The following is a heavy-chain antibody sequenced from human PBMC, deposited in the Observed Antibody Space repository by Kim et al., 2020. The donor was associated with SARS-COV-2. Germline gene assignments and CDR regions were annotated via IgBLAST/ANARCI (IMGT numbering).Heavy chain of an antibody. Sequence: SETLSLTCTVSGGSIRSSGDYWGWIRQPPGKGLEWIGSVYDNGATHYGATYYNPSLSSRATVSMDTSKNQFSLRLTSVTAADTAVFYCMSRRHCTTTSCYPLWGQGTLVTVSS. CDR1: GGSIRSSGDY. D-gene: IGHD2-2*01. J-gene: IGHJ4*02. CDR2: VYDNGATHYGAT. CDR3: MSRRHCTTTSCYPL. V-gene: IGHV4-39*01.